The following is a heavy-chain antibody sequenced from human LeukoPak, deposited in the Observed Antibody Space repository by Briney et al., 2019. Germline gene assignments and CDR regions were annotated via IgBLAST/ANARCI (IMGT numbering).Heavy chain of an antibody. Sequence: ASVKVSCKASGYTFTSYYMHWVRQAPGQGLEWMGIINPSGGSTSYAQKFQGRVTMTRDTSISTAYMELSRLRSDDTAVYYCARARRTRGYSGYDYWFDPWGQGTLVAVSS. D-gene: IGHD5-12*01. CDR1: GYTFTSYY. J-gene: IGHJ5*02. V-gene: IGHV1-46*01. CDR2: INPSGGST. CDR3: ARARRTRGYSGYDYWFDP.